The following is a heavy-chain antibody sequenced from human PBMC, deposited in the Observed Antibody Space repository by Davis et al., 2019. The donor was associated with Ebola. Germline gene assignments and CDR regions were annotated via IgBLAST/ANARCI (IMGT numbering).Heavy chain of an antibody. D-gene: IGHD5-18*01. CDR3: TSTVDTADY. J-gene: IGHJ4*02. CDR2: ISGSGGST. Sequence: GGSLRLSCAASGFTFSSYAMSWVRQAPGKGLEWVSAISGSGGSTYYADSVKGRFTISRDDSKNTAYLQMNSLKTEDTAVYYCTSTVDTADYWGQGTLVTVSS. V-gene: IGHV3-23*01. CDR1: GFTFSSYA.